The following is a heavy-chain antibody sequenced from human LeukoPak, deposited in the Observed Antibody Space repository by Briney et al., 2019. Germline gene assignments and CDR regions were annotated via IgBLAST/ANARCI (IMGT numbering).Heavy chain of an antibody. CDR1: GGSISSYY. CDR2: IYTSGST. CDR3: ARDQGYYDSSGYYL. J-gene: IGHJ4*02. Sequence: PSETLSLTCTVSGGSISSYYWSWIRQPAGKGLEWIGRIYTSGSTNYNPSLKSRVTMSVDTSKNRFSLKLSSVTAADTAVYYCARDQGYYDSSGYYLWGQGTLVTVSS. D-gene: IGHD3-22*01. V-gene: IGHV4-4*07.